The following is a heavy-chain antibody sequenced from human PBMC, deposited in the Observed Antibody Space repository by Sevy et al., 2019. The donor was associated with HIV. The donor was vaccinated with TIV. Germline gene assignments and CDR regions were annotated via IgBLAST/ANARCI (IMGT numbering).Heavy chain of an antibody. CDR2: FDPEDNER. J-gene: IGHJ4*02. Sequence: ASVKVSCKVSGYTLTRLALHWVRQAPGKGLEWMGSFDPEDNERIYAQKWQGRFSMTEDTSTDTAYMELSNLRSEDTAVDYCATTKDYYENSGDPFDYWGQGTLVTVSS. CDR3: ATTKDYYENSGDPFDY. CDR1: GYTLTRLA. D-gene: IGHD3-22*01. V-gene: IGHV1-24*01.